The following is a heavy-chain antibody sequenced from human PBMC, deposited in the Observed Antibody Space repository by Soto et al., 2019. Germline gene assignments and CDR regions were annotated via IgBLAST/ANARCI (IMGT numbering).Heavy chain of an antibody. V-gene: IGHV4-59*02. CDR3: AGSSGWANWFDP. D-gene: IGHD6-19*01. Sequence: QVQLQESGPGLVKPSETLSLRCTVSGGSVNNYYWSWIRQPPGKGLEWVGYTYYSGYSNYNPSLKSRVAISVGTSKNQISLNLTSVTAADTAVYYCAGSSGWANWFDPWGQGTLVTVSA. CDR2: TYYSGYS. J-gene: IGHJ5*02. CDR1: GGSVNNYY.